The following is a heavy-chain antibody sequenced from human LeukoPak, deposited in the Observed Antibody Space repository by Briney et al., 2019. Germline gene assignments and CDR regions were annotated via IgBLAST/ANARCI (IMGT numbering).Heavy chain of an antibody. CDR1: GFTFTNYW. D-gene: IGHD1-26*01. J-gene: IGHJ4*02. V-gene: IGHV3-7*01. CDR3: ARDRMGAILYFDS. CDR2: INQDGSEK. Sequence: GRSLRLSCAASGFTFTNYWMSWVRQAPGKGLEWVANINQDGSEKYYVDSVKGRFTVSRDNAKNSVYLQMNSLRTEDTAIYYCARDRMGAILYFDSWGQGTLVTVSS.